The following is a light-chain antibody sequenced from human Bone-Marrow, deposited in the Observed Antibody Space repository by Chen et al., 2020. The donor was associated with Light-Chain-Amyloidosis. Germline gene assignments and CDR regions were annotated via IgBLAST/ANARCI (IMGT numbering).Light chain of an antibody. Sequence: IVLTQSPESLAVSLGERATINCKSSQRVLFITNNKDYLSWYQQKPGQPPKLLIYSASTRESVVPDRFSASGSGTDFSLTISGLQAEDVAIYYCHQYFSTPYSFGQGTKLEIK. CDR3: HQYFSTPYS. V-gene: IGKV4-1*01. J-gene: IGKJ2*03. CDR1: QRVLFITNNKDY. CDR2: SAS.